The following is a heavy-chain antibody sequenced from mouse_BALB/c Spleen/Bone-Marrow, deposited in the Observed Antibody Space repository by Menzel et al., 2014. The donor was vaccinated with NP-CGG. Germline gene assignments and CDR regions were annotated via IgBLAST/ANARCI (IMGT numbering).Heavy chain of an antibody. CDR3: ARHGLDY. Sequence: EVQLVESGGDLVKPGGSLRLSCAASGFTFSSYGMSWVRQTPDKRLEWVATISSGGSYTYYPDSVKGRFTVSRDNAKNTLYLQMSSLKSEDTAMYYCARHGLDYWGQGATLTGSS. CDR2: ISSGGSYT. V-gene: IGHV5-6*01. J-gene: IGHJ2*01. CDR1: GFTFSSYG.